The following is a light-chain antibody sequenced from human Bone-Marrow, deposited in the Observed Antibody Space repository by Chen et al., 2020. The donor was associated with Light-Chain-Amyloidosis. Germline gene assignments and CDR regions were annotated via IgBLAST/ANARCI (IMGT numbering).Light chain of an antibody. CDR2: RNN. Sequence: QSVLTQPPSASGTPGQRVTISCSGSSSNIGSNYVYWYQQLPGTAPKLLIYRNNKRPSGVPDRFSGSKSGTSASLAISGLRSEDEADYYCSAWDDSLSVYVFGTGTNVTVL. CDR1: SSNIGSNY. V-gene: IGLV1-47*01. J-gene: IGLJ1*01. CDR3: SAWDDSLSVYV.